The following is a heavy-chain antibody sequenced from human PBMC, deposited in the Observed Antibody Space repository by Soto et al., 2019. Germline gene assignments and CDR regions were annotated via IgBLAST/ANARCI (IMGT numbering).Heavy chain of an antibody. Sequence: QVQVVQSGGEMKKPGESVKVSCKPSAYNLAGDGFTWVRQAPGQGLEWMGWINVHSGDTNYAQKFQDRFSLTTDTSTRTVYMELRNLRSDDTAVYYCARRGNPLMDAWVQGTTVIVSS. V-gene: IGHV1-18*01. CDR3: ARRGNPLMDA. CDR2: INVHSGDT. J-gene: IGHJ6*02. CDR1: AYNLAGDG.